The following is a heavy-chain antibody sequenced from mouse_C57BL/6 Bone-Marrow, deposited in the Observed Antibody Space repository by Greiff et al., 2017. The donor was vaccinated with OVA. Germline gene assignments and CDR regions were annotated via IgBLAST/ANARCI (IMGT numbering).Heavy chain of an antibody. J-gene: IGHJ2*01. CDR1: GFTFSDYY. Sequence: EVKLMESGGGLVQPGGSLKLSCAASGFTFSDYYMYWVRQTPEKRLEWVAYISNGGGSPYYPDTVKGRFTISRDNAKNTLYLQMSRLKSEDTAMYYCARHRLGLFDYWGQGTTLTVSS. V-gene: IGHV5-12*01. CDR2: ISNGGGSP. CDR3: ARHRLGLFDY. D-gene: IGHD1-2*01.